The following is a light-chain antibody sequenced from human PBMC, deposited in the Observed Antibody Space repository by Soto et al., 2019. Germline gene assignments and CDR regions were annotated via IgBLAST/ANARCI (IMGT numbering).Light chain of an antibody. V-gene: IGKV1-6*01. CDR2: AAS. CDR3: LPDYNYPWT. CDR1: QDIRND. J-gene: IGKJ1*01. Sequence: AIQMTQSPSSLSASVGDRVTITCRAGQDIRNDLGWYQQKPGKAPKLLIYAASSLQSGVPSRFSGSGSGTDFTLTISSLQHEDFATYYCLPDYNYPWTFGQGTKVEIK.